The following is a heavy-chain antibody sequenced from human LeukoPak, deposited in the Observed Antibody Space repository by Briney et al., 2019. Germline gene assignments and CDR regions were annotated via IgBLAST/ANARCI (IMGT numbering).Heavy chain of an antibody. CDR3: ARDTGPLRRSRSDY. CDR2: IWYDGTNK. V-gene: IGHV3-33*01. D-gene: IGHD4-17*01. J-gene: IGHJ4*02. CDR1: GVTFSATG. Sequence: PRRPLRLSCVATGVTFSATGMPWSRQPQGRGLKWVADIWYDGTNKYYADSVKGRFTISRDNSKNTLYLQLNSLRAEDTAVYYCARDTGPLRRSRSDYWGQGTLVTVSS.